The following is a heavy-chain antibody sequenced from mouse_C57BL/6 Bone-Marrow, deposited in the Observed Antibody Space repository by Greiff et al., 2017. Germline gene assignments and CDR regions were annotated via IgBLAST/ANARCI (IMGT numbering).Heavy chain of an antibody. CDR1: GYTFTGYW. V-gene: IGHV1-9*01. J-gene: IGHJ3*01. CDR3: ARNNYGSSYDWFAY. CDR2: ILPGSGST. Sequence: VKLVESGAELMKPGASVKLSCKATGYTFTGYWIEWVKQRPGHGLEWIGEILPGSGSTNYNEKFKGKGTFTADTSSNTAYMQLSSLTTADSAVYDCARNNYGSSYDWFAYWGQGTLVTVSA. D-gene: IGHD1-1*01.